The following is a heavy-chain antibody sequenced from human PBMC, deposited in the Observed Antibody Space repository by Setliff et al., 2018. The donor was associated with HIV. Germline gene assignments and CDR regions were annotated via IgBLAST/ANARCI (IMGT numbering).Heavy chain of an antibody. Sequence: SVKVSCKASGFTFNHYALSWVRQAPGQRPEWMGGTIPMSDIPNYAQNFQGRVTITADHSTTTTYMELSSLSSEDTAVYYCATYHYYDSRAYYVDLYYFEYWGQGTLVTVSS. J-gene: IGHJ4*02. V-gene: IGHV1-69*10. CDR1: GFTFNHYA. CDR2: TIPMSDIP. CDR3: ATYHYYDSRAYYVDLYYFEY. D-gene: IGHD3-22*01.